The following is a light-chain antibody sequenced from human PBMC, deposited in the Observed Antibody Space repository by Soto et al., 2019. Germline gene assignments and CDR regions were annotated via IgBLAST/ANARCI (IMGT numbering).Light chain of an antibody. V-gene: IGLV1-40*01. CDR3: QSYDSSLNRV. J-gene: IGLJ1*01. CDR1: SSNIGARYD. Sequence: QSVLTQPPSVSGAPGQRITISCIGSSSNIGARYDVHWYRQLPGTAPKLLLYGDNNRPSGVPDRFSGSRSGASASLAITGLQADDEADYFCQSYDSSLNRVFGTGTKVTVL. CDR2: GDN.